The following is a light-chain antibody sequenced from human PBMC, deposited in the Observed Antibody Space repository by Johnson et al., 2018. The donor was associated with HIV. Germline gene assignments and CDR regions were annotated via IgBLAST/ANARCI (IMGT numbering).Light chain of an antibody. CDR3: GTWDSSLNSYV. CDR2: ENN. J-gene: IGLJ1*01. V-gene: IGLV1-51*02. CDR1: SSNIGNNY. Sequence: QSVLTQSPSVSAAPGQKVTISCSGSSSNIGNNYVSWYQQLPGTAPKLLIYENNKRPSGIPDRFSGSKSGPSATLGITGLQTGDEADYYCGTWDSSLNSYVFGTGTKVTCL.